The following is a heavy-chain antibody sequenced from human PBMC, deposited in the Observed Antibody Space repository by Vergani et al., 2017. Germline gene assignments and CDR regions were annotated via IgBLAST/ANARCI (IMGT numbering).Heavy chain of an antibody. V-gene: IGHV3-73*01. D-gene: IGHD3-10*01. CDR3: TRLISDGSGSRDY. Sequence: EVQLVESGGGLVHPGGSLKLSCAASGFTFSGSAMHWVRQASGKGLEWVGRIRSKANSYATAYAASVKGRFTISRDDSKNTAYLQMNSLKTEDTAVYYCTRLISDGSGSRDYWGQGTLVTVSS. J-gene: IGHJ4*02. CDR1: GFTFSGSA. CDR2: IRSKANSYAT.